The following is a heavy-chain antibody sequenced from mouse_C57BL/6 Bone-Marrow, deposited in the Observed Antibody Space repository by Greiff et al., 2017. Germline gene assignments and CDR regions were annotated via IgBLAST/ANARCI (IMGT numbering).Heavy chain of an antibody. D-gene: IGHD4-1*01. CDR1: GYAFTSYL. Sequence: QVQLKESGAELVRPGTSVKVSCKASGYAFTSYLIEWVKQRPGQGLEWIGVINPGSGGTNYNEKFKGKATLTADKSSSTAYMQLSSLTSEDSAVYFCARGVNWVFDYWGQGTTLTVSS. CDR3: ARGVNWVFDY. V-gene: IGHV1-54*01. J-gene: IGHJ2*01. CDR2: INPGSGGT.